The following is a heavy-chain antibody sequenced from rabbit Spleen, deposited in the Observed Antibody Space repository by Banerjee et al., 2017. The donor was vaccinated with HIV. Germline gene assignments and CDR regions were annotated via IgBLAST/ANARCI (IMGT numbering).Heavy chain of an antibody. V-gene: IGHV1S45*01. CDR3: ARDLVAVIGWNFNL. D-gene: IGHD1-1*01. J-gene: IGHJ4*01. CDR1: GFSFSDRDV. Sequence: QEQLVESGGGLVKPGASLTLTCTASGFSFSDRDVMCWVRQAPGKGLEWIACINIVTGKSVYASWAKGRFFMSRTSSTTVTLQMTSLTAADTATYFCARDLVAVIGWNFNLWGPGTLVTVS. CDR2: INIVTGKS.